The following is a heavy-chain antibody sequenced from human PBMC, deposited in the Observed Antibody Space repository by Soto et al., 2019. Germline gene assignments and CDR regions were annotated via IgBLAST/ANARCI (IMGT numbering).Heavy chain of an antibody. CDR1: GFTFSTYA. CDR3: VRDDLRTCNWNDPCLG. D-gene: IGHD1-20*01. J-gene: IGHJ4*02. Sequence: GGSLRLSCAASGFTFSTYAMNWVRQAPGKGLEWVSYISSTSSPIYYADSVKGRFTISRDNAKNLLYLQMNSLRVEDTAVYYCVRDDLRTCNWNDPCLGWGQGTLVTVSS. CDR2: ISSTSSPI. V-gene: IGHV3-48*04.